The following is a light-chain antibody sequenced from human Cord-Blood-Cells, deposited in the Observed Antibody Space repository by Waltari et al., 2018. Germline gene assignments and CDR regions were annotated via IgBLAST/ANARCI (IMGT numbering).Light chain of an antibody. V-gene: IGKV3-11*01. CDR3: QQRSNWHT. J-gene: IGKJ2*01. CDR1: PSFSSY. CDR2: DAS. Sequence: DIVLTQFPATLSLSPGDRATLSCRASPSFSSYLAWYQQTPGQSPRLLLYDASNRATCIPARFSGSGSGTDFTLTISSLEPEDFAVYYCQQRSNWHTFGQGTKLEIK.